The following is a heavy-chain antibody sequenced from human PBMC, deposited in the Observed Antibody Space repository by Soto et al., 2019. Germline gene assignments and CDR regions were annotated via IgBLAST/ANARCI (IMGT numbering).Heavy chain of an antibody. Sequence: QVQLVESGGGVVQPGRSLRLSCAASGFTFSSYGMHWVRQAPGKGLEWVAVIWYDGSNKYYAYSVKGRFTISRDNSKNTLYLQMNSRRAEDTAVYYCARDWEQWLVRNAAFDIWGQGTMVTVSS. CDR2: IWYDGSNK. D-gene: IGHD6-19*01. V-gene: IGHV3-33*01. CDR3: ARDWEQWLVRNAAFDI. J-gene: IGHJ3*02. CDR1: GFTFSSYG.